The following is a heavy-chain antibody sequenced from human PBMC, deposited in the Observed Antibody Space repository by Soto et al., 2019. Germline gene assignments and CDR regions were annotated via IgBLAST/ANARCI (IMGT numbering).Heavy chain of an antibody. CDR2: IYYSGST. CDR1: GGSISSGGYY. J-gene: IGHJ4*02. CDR3: ARDQNGSGNYYTRYFDY. D-gene: IGHD3-10*01. V-gene: IGHV4-31*03. Sequence: SETLSLTCTVSGGSISSGGYYWSWIRQHPGKGLEWIGYIYYSGSTYYNPSLKSRVTISVDKSKNQFSLNLSSVTAADTAVYYCARDQNGSGNYYTRYFDYWGQGTLVTVSS.